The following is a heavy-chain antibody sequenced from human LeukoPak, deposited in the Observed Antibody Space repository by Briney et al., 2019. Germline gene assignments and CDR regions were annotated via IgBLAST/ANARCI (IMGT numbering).Heavy chain of an antibody. J-gene: IGHJ4*02. CDR1: GFTFSTYG. Sequence: GGSLRLSCAASGFTFSTYGMHWVRQAPGKGLEWVAFIQYDGSNKYYADSVKGRFTISRDNSNNTLYLQMNRLRAEDTAVYYCAKDHRVYDSIAYLDYWGQGTLVTVSS. CDR2: IQYDGSNK. D-gene: IGHD3-22*01. V-gene: IGHV3-30*02. CDR3: AKDHRVYDSIAYLDY.